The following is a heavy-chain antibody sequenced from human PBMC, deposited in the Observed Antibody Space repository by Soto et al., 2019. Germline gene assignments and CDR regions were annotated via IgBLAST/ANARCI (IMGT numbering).Heavy chain of an antibody. D-gene: IGHD3-3*01. Sequence: ASVKVSCKASGYTFTSYGISWVRQAPGQGLEWMGWISAYNGNTNYAQKLQGRVTMTTDTSTSTAYMELRSLGSDDTAAYYCARSNIPYDFWSGYPPHLDYWGQGTLVTVSS. CDR3: ARSNIPYDFWSGYPPHLDY. J-gene: IGHJ4*02. V-gene: IGHV1-18*01. CDR2: ISAYNGNT. CDR1: GYTFTSYG.